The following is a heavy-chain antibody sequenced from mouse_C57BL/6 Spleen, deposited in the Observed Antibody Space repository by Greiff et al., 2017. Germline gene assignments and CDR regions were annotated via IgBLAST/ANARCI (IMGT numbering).Heavy chain of an antibody. D-gene: IGHD1-1*01. CDR1: GYTFTSYW. J-gene: IGHJ2*01. Sequence: QVQLQQPGAELVKPGASVKLSCKASGYTFTSYWMQWVKQRPGQGLEWIGEIDPSDSYTNYNQKFKGKATLTVDTSSSTAYMQLSSLTSEDSAVYYCARFITTVADYWGQGTTLTVSS. CDR2: IDPSDSYT. V-gene: IGHV1-50*01. CDR3: ARFITTVADY.